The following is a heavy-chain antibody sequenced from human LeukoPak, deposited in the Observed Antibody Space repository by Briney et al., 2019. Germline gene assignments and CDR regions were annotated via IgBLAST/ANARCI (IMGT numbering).Heavy chain of an antibody. CDR1: GGSISSYY. CDR2: IYYSGST. D-gene: IGHD2-2*01. CDR3: ARAEGDIVVVPAATYYYYYYMDV. V-gene: IGHV4-59*01. Sequence: SETLSLTCTVSGGSISSYYWSWIRQPPGKGLEWIGYIYYSGSTNYNPSLKSRVTISVDTSKNQFSLKLSSVTAADTAVYYCARAEGDIVVVPAATYYYYYYMDVRGKGTTVTVSS. J-gene: IGHJ6*03.